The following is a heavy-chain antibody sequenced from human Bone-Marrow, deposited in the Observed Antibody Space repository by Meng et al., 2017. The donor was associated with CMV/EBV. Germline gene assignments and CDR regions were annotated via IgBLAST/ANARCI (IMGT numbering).Heavy chain of an antibody. CDR2: IRYDGSNK. CDR1: GFTFSSYG. J-gene: IGHJ4*02. D-gene: IGHD6-6*01. V-gene: IGHV3-30*02. Sequence: GESLKISCAASGFTFSSYGMHWVRQAPGKGLEWVAFIRYDGSNKYYADSVKGRFTISRDNSKNTLYLQMNSLRAEDTAVYYCAKAPKYLYWGQGTLVTVSS. CDR3: AKAPKYLY.